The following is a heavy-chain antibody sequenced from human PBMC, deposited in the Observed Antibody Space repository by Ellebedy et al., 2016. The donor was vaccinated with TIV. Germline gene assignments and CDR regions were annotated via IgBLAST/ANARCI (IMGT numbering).Heavy chain of an antibody. J-gene: IGHJ4*02. V-gene: IGHV3-7*03. CDR1: GFTFSAHW. CDR2: IKQDGSEK. Sequence: GESLKISXTGSGFTFSAHWMSWVRQAPGKGLEWVANIKQDGSEKYYVDSVKGRFTISRDNAKSSLYLQMNSLNAEDTAVYYCARYPNPRPHYFDYWGQGTLVTVSS. CDR3: ARYPNPRPHYFDY.